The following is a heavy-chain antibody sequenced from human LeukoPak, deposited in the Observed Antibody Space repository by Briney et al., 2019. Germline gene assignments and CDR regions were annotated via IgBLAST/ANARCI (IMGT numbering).Heavy chain of an antibody. CDR2: NRYDRSNE. V-gene: IGHV3-30*02. Sequence: GRSVRLSCAATGLTFSDCGMHWVREATGKGLEWVALNRYDRSNEYYADSVKGRFTISRDSSKSTLYPQMNSLRAEDTAVYYCAKELTVGTTSKNLEYWGQGTLVTVSS. CDR1: GLTFSDCG. CDR3: AKELTVGTTSKNLEY. J-gene: IGHJ4*02. D-gene: IGHD1-26*01.